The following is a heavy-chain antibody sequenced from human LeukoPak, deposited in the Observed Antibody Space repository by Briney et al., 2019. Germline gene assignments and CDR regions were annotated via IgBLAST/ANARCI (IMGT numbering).Heavy chain of an antibody. CDR2: VKSYTDGGTA. Sequence: TTGGSLRLSCAASGFTFSHTWMSWVRQAPGKGLEWVGRVKSYTDGGTADYAAPVSGRFTTSRDESMNTLYLQMNSLKTEDTGVYYCATLGEDYYFYYMDVWGKGTTVIVS. CDR1: GFTFSHTW. CDR3: ATLGEDYYFYYMDV. V-gene: IGHV3-15*01. J-gene: IGHJ6*03. D-gene: IGHD3-16*01.